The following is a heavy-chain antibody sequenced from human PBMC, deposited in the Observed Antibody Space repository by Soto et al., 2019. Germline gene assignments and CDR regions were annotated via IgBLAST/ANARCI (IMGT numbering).Heavy chain of an antibody. CDR2: IWHGGRA. V-gene: IGHV4-34*01. J-gene: IGHJ1*01. CDR3: AGYSNSWSKYVKH. Sequence: SETLSLTCAVYGGSFSDYCWSWVRQTPGERLEWVGDIWHGGRANYTPSLKSRVSLSMDPSNNQFSLKLNSVMAADTAVYYCAGYSNSWSKYVKHWGRGSLVTV. CDR1: GGSFSDYC. D-gene: IGHD6-13*01.